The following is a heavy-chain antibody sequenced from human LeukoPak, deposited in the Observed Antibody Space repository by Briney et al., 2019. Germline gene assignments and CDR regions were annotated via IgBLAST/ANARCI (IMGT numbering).Heavy chain of an antibody. J-gene: IGHJ4*02. CDR3: ARDGLGLFDY. D-gene: IGHD6-19*01. Sequence: PSETLSLTCTVSGVSISSYYWSWIRQPPGKGLEWIGYIYYSGSTNYNPSLKSRVTISVDTSKNQFSLKLSSVTAADTAVYYCARDGLGLFDYWGQGTLVTVSS. CDR2: IYYSGST. CDR1: GVSISSYY. V-gene: IGHV4-59*01.